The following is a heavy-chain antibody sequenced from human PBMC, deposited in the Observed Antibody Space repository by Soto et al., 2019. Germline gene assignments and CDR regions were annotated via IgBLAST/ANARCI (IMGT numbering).Heavy chain of an antibody. D-gene: IGHD2-2*01. CDR1: GGSISSYY. Sequence: SETLSLTCTVSGGSISSYYWSWIRQPPGKGLEWIGYIYYSGSTNYNPSLKSRVTISVDTSKNQFSLKLSSVTAADTAVYYCARHLSPRSTSCPYYWGQGTLVTVSS. V-gene: IGHV4-59*08. J-gene: IGHJ4*02. CDR3: ARHLSPRSTSCPYY. CDR2: IYYSGST.